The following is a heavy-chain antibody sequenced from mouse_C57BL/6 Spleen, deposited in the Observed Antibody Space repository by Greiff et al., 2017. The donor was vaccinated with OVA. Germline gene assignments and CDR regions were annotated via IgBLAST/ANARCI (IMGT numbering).Heavy chain of an antibody. D-gene: IGHD1-1*01. V-gene: IGHV1-61*01. CDR1: GYTFTSYW. CDR2: IYPSDSET. CDR3: ARKDYYGSSLYAMDY. Sequence: VQLQQSGAELVRPGSSVKLSCKASGYTFTSYWMDWVKQRPGQGLEWIGNIYPSDSETHYNQKFKDKATLTVDKSSSTAYMQLSSLTSEDSAVYYCARKDYYGSSLYAMDYWGQGTSVTVSS. J-gene: IGHJ4*01.